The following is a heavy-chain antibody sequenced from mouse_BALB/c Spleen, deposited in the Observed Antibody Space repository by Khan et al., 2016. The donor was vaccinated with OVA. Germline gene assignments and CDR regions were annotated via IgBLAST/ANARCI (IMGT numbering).Heavy chain of an antibody. CDR3: ARDYWFTY. CDR2: ISSGGTT. Sequence: EVKLEESGGDLVKPGGSLKLSCAASGFTFSNYAMSWVRQTPEKRLEWVASISSGGTTYFPDSVKGRFTISRDNGRNILYLQMSSLRSEDTAMYYCARDYWFTYGGQGTLVTVSA. V-gene: IGHV5-6-5*01. CDR1: GFTFSNYA. J-gene: IGHJ3*01.